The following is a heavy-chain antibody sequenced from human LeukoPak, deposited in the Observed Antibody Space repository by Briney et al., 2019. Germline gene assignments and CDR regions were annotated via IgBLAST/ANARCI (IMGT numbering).Heavy chain of an antibody. Sequence: GASVRVSCKASGYTFTSYAMHWVRQAPGQRLEWMGWINAGNGNTKYSQKFQGRVTITRDTSTSTAYMELSSLRSEDTAVYYCARDVVITGTTYGFDPWGQGTLVTVSS. CDR3: ARDVVITGTTYGFDP. CDR2: INAGNGNT. D-gene: IGHD1-7*01. V-gene: IGHV1-3*01. CDR1: GYTFTSYA. J-gene: IGHJ5*02.